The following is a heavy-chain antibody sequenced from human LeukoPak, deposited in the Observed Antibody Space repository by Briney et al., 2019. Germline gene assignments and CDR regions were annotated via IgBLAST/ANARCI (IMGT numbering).Heavy chain of an antibody. Sequence: GGSLRLSCEASGLTVNNNYMNWVRQAPGKGLEWVSALYIGGNTYYADSVRGRFTISRDNSKNTLYLQMNGLRAEDTAIYYCMTAAGYNFGQYWGQGTLVTVSS. CDR3: MTAAGYNFGQY. D-gene: IGHD5-18*01. CDR2: LYIGGNT. CDR1: GLTVNNNY. J-gene: IGHJ4*02. V-gene: IGHV3-53*01.